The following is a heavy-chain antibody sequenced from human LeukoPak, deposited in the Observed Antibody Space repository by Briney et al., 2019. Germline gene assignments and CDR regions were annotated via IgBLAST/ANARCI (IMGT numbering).Heavy chain of an antibody. CDR1: GGSISSYY. D-gene: IGHD3-3*01. CDR2: IYYSGST. CDR3: ARHRTDYDFWEAFDY. Sequence: SETLSLTCTVSGGSISSYYWSWIRQPPGKGLEWIGYIYYSGSTNYNPSLKSRVTISVDTSKNQFSLKLSSVTAADTAVYYCARHRTDYDFWEAFDYWGQGTLVTVSS. J-gene: IGHJ4*02. V-gene: IGHV4-59*08.